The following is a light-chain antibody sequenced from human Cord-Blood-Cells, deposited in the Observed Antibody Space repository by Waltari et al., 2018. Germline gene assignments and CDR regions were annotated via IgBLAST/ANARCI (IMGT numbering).Light chain of an antibody. CDR2: EVS. CDR1: SSDVGGYNY. CDR3: SSYTSSSTYV. V-gene: IGLV2-14*01. Sequence: QSALTQPASVSGSPGQSITISCTGNSSDVGGYNYVSWYQQHPGKAPKRMIYEVSNRPSGVSNRFSGSKSGNTASLTISGLQAEDEADYYCSSYTSSSTYVFGTGTKVTVL. J-gene: IGLJ1*01.